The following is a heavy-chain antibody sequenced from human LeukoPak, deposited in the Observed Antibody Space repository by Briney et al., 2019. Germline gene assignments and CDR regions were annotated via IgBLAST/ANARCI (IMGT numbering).Heavy chain of an antibody. CDR2: INPNSGGT. Sequence: ASVKVSCKASGYTFTGYYMHWVRQAPGQGLEWMGWINPNSGGTNYAQKFQGRVTMTRDTSISTAYMELSRLRSDDTAVYYCARESGYDRGNSFDYWGQGTLVTVPS. CDR3: ARESGYDRGNSFDY. CDR1: GYTFTGYY. V-gene: IGHV1-2*02. J-gene: IGHJ4*02. D-gene: IGHD5-12*01.